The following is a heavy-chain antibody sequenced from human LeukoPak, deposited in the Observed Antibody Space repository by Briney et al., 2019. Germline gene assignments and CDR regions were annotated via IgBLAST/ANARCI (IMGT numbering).Heavy chain of an antibody. J-gene: IGHJ4*02. CDR3: ATDLMGGGYSGYDLIDY. Sequence: ASVKVSCKVSGYTLTELSMHWVRQAPGKGLEWRGGFDPEDGETIYAQKFQGRVTMTEDTSTDTAYMELSSLRSEDTAVYYCATDLMGGGYSGYDLIDYWGQGTLVTVSS. CDR2: FDPEDGET. V-gene: IGHV1-24*01. CDR1: GYTLTELS. D-gene: IGHD5-12*01.